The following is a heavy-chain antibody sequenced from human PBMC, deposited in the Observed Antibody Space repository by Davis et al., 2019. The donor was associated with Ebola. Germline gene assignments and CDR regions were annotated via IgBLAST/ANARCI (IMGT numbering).Heavy chain of an antibody. Sequence: PSETLSLTCAVYGGSFSGYYWSWVRQAPGKGLEWVSAISGSGGSTYYADSVKGRFTISRDNSKNTLYLQMNSLRAEDTAVYYCAKDKYYYDSGCKDYWGQGTLVTVSS. V-gene: IGHV3-23*01. CDR2: ISGSGGST. J-gene: IGHJ4*02. CDR1: GGSFSGYY. CDR3: AKDKYYYDSGCKDY. D-gene: IGHD3-22*01.